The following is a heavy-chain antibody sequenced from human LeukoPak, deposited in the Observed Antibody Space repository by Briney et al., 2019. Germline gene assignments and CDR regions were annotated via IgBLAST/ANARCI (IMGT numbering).Heavy chain of an antibody. CDR3: ARVKVVVTLDYYYYMDV. D-gene: IGHD3-22*01. V-gene: IGHV4-39*07. CDR1: GGSISISSYY. Sequence: SETLSLTCTVSGGSISISSYYWGWIRQPPGKGLEWIGSIYYSGSTYYNSSLKSRVTISVDTSKNQFSLKLSSVTAADTAVYYCARVKVVVTLDYYYYMDVWGKGTTVTVSS. CDR2: IYYSGST. J-gene: IGHJ6*03.